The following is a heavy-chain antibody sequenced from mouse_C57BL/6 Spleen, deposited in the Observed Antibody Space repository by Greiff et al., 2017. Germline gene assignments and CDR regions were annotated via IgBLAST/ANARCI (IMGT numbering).Heavy chain of an antibody. Sequence: QVQLQQPGAELVRPGSSVKLSCKASGYTFTSYWMDWVKQRPGQGLEWIGNIYPSDSETHYNQKFKDKATLTVDKSSSTAYMQLSSLTSEDSAVYYCARNSYYYGSSPFFDYWGQGTTLTVSS. D-gene: IGHD1-1*01. CDR3: ARNSYYYGSSPFFDY. J-gene: IGHJ2*01. CDR2: IYPSDSET. CDR1: GYTFTSYW. V-gene: IGHV1-61*01.